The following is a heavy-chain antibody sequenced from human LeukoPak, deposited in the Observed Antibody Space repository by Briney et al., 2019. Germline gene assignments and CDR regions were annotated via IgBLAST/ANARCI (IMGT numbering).Heavy chain of an antibody. CDR1: GYMFTTYY. D-gene: IGHD1-26*01. Sequence: ASVKVSCKTSGYMFTTYYPHWVRQAPGQGLEWMGWINPHSGGTNYAQKFQGRVTMTRDTSISTAYMELSRLRSDDTAVYYSARVGSGRCFSNAFDMCGRGTMVTVSS. CDR2: INPHSGGT. V-gene: IGHV1-2*02. J-gene: IGHJ3*02. CDR3: ARVGSGRCFSNAFDM.